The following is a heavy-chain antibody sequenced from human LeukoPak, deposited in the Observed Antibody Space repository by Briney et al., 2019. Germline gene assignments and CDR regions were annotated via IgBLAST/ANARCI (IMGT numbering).Heavy chain of an antibody. CDR1: GFTFSDYY. D-gene: IGHD6-19*01. CDR3: ARDRGAVTDVFDY. J-gene: IGHJ4*02. V-gene: IGHV3-11*04. CDR2: IRSSGTTI. Sequence: GGSLRLSCVASGFTFSDYYMSWIRQAPGKGLEWVSYIRSSGTTIHYADSVKGRFTISRDNAKNSLYLRMNSLRAEGTAVYYCARDRGAVTDVFDYWGQGTLVTVSS.